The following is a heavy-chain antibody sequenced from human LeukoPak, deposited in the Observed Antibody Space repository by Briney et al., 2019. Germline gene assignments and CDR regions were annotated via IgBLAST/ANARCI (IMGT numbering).Heavy chain of an antibody. CDR3: ARDQELRDSSGYYYVY. D-gene: IGHD3-22*01. Sequence: ASVKVSCKVSGYTLTELSMHWVRQAPGKGLEWMGGFDPEDGETIYAQKFQGRVTITADKSTSTAYMELSSLRSEDTAVYYCARDQELRDSSGYYYVYWGQGTLVTVSS. J-gene: IGHJ4*02. V-gene: IGHV1-24*01. CDR2: FDPEDGET. CDR1: GYTLTELS.